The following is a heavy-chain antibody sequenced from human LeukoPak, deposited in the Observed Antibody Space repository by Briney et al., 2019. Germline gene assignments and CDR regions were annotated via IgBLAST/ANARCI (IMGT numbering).Heavy chain of an antibody. CDR3: ARGEIFAAGGEASDY. CDR2: ISAYNGNT. V-gene: IGHV1-18*01. D-gene: IGHD3-16*01. Sequence: ASVKVSCKASGGIFSSYAISWVRQAPGQGLEWMGWISAYNGNTNYAQKLQGRVTMTTDTSTSTAYMELRSLRSDDTAVYYCARGEIFAAGGEASDYWGQGTLVTVSS. J-gene: IGHJ4*02. CDR1: GGIFSSYA.